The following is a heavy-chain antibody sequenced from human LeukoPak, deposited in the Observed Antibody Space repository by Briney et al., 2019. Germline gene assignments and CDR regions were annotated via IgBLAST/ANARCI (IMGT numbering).Heavy chain of an antibody. J-gene: IGHJ4*02. CDR2: ISHDGNDK. CDR3: AKVGIGYYYPFDY. Sequence: GRSLRLSCAASGFSFSSNVMHWVRQAPGKGLEWVAQISHDGNDKYYADSVKSRFTISRDNSKNTLFLQLDSLRAEDTAVHFCAKVGIGYYYPFDYWGQGTLVTVSS. CDR1: GFSFSSNV. D-gene: IGHD3-22*01. V-gene: IGHV3-30*18.